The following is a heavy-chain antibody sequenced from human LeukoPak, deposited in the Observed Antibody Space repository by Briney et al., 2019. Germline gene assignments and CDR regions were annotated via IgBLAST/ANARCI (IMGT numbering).Heavy chain of an antibody. CDR1: GFTFSSYS. CDR2: ISSSSSYI. CDR3: ARDSGSSSWNYFDY. Sequence: PGGSLRLSCAASGFTFSSYSMNWVRQAPGKGLEWVSSISSSSSYIYYADSVKGRFTISRDNAKNSLYLQMNSLRAEDTAVYYCARDSGSSSWNYFDYWGQGTLVTVSS. V-gene: IGHV3-21*01. J-gene: IGHJ4*02. D-gene: IGHD6-13*01.